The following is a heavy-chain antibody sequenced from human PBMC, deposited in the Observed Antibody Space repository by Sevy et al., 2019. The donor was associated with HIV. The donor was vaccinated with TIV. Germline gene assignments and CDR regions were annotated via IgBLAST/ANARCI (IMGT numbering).Heavy chain of an antibody. V-gene: IGHV7-4-1*02. Sequence: ASVKVSCKASGYTFTSYTMNWVRQAPGQGLEWMGWINTNTGNPTYAQGFTGRFVFSLDTSVSTAYLQISSLKAEDTAVYYCARVRGYCSGGSCLPVYYYYGMDVWGQGTTVTVSS. CDR2: INTNTGNP. D-gene: IGHD2-15*01. J-gene: IGHJ6*02. CDR3: ARVRGYCSGGSCLPVYYYYGMDV. CDR1: GYTFTSYT.